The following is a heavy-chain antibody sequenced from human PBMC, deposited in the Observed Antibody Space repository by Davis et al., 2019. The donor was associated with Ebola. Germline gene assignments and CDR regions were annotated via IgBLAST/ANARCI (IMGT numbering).Heavy chain of an antibody. CDR3: ARDAFPIVVVVAAGGYNWFDP. Sequence: GGSLRLSCAASGFTVSSNYMSWVRQAPGKGLEWVSVIYSGGSTYYADSVKGRFTISRDNSKNTLYLQMNSLRAEDTAVYYCARDAFPIVVVVAAGGYNWFDPWGQGTLVTVSS. CDR2: IYSGGST. D-gene: IGHD2-15*01. J-gene: IGHJ5*02. V-gene: IGHV3-53*01. CDR1: GFTVSSNY.